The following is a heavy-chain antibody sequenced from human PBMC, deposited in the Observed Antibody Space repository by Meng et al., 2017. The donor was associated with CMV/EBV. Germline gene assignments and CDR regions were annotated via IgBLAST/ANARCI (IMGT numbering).Heavy chain of an antibody. Sequence: GESLKISCAASEFTFSSYAMHWVRQAPGKGLEWVAVISYDGSNKYYADSVKGRFTISRDNSKNTLYLQMNSLRAEDTAVYYCARGYCTNCVCYREPYYGMDVWGQGTTVTVSS. D-gene: IGHD2-8*01. CDR2: ISYDGSNK. CDR3: ARGYCTNCVCYREPYYGMDV. J-gene: IGHJ6*02. CDR1: EFTFSSYA. V-gene: IGHV3-30-3*01.